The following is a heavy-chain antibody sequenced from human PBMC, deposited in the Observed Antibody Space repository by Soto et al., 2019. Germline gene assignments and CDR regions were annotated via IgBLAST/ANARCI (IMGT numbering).Heavy chain of an antibody. Sequence: WGSLRISCASSGFTFSIYGMPWVRQAPGKGLEWVAVISYDGSNKYYADSVKGRFTISRDNSKNTLYLQMNSLRAEDTAVYYCAKVKDYYASSGYFDYWGQGTLVTVSS. CDR2: ISYDGSNK. CDR1: GFTFSIYG. J-gene: IGHJ4*02. D-gene: IGHD3-22*01. CDR3: AKVKDYYASSGYFDY. V-gene: IGHV3-30*18.